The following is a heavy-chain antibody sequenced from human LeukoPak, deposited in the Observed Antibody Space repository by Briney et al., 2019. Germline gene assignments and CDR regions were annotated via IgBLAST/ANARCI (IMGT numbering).Heavy chain of an antibody. CDR2: ISGSGGST. CDR3: AKDPTIFGVVIYYFDY. CDR1: GFTFSSYW. J-gene: IGHJ4*02. Sequence: GGSLRLSCAASGFTFSSYWMSWVRQAPGKGLEWVSAISGSGGSTYYADSVKGRFTISRDNSKNTLYLQMNSLRAEDTAVYYCAKDPTIFGVVIYYFDYWGQGTLVTVSS. V-gene: IGHV3-23*01. D-gene: IGHD3-3*01.